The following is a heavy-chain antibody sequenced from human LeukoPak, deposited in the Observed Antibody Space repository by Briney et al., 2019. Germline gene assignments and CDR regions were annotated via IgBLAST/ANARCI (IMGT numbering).Heavy chain of an antibody. Sequence: SETLSLTCTVSGGSITRGDYYWIWIRQPPGKGLEWIGYIYSSGSTYYNPSLKSRLSISADTSKNQFSLKLSSVTAADTAVYYCARKRASEGDFDYWGQGTLVTVSS. D-gene: IGHD2-2*01. J-gene: IGHJ4*02. CDR2: IYSSGST. CDR3: ARKRASEGDFDY. CDR1: GGSITRGDYY. V-gene: IGHV4-30-4*01.